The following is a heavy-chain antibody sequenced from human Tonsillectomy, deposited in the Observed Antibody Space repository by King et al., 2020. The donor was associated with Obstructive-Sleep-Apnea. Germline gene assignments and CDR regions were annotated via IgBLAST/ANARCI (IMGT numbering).Heavy chain of an antibody. CDR2: ITSSSSYI. CDR3: ARVLPYCGGDCFSSDY. D-gene: IGHD2-21*02. J-gene: IGHJ4*02. Sequence: QLVESGGGLVKPGGSLRLSCAASGFTLSSYTMNWVRQAPGKGLGGVSSITSSSSYIYYADSVKGRLTIFIDKAQNSLYLQMNGLRAEDTAVYFCARVLPYCGGDCFSSDYWGQGTLVTVSS. CDR1: GFTLSSYT. V-gene: IGHV3-21*01.